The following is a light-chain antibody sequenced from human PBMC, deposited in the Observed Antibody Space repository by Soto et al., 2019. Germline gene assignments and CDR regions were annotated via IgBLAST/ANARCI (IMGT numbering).Light chain of an antibody. Sequence: DIPMTQSPSSLSASVGDRVSITCRASQGINKYLAWCQQKPGKVPKLLIYATSTLQSGVPSRFSGSGSGTDFTLTISGLQPEDFATYFCLKYNTAPLTFGQGTRVDIK. CDR1: QGINKY. V-gene: IGKV1-27*01. J-gene: IGKJ1*01. CDR3: LKYNTAPLT. CDR2: ATS.